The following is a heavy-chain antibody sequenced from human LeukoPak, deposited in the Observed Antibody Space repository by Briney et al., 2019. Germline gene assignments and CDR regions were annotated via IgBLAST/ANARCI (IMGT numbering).Heavy chain of an antibody. CDR1: GFTFKTVW. Sequence: GGSLRLSCAASGFTFKTVWMNWVRQAPGKGLEWVSSISGSGGTTYYADSVKGRFTISRDNSKNTLYLQMNSLRAEDTAVYYCAKDPYRASSGLVDYWGQGTLVTVSS. CDR3: AKDPYRASSGLVDY. CDR2: ISGSGGTT. D-gene: IGHD5-12*01. V-gene: IGHV3-23*01. J-gene: IGHJ4*02.